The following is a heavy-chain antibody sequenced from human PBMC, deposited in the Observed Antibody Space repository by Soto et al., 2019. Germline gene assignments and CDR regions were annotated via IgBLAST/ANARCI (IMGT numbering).Heavy chain of an antibody. D-gene: IGHD3-3*01. CDR1: EFTLSTYN. Sequence: GGSLRLSCAASEFTLSTYNMNWVRQAPGKGLEWVSSISTGSSYIYYADSVKGRFTISRDNAKNSLYLQMNSLRAEDTAVYYCARAHHLRSRDAFDVWGQGTMVTVSS. V-gene: IGHV3-21*01. CDR3: ARAHHLRSRDAFDV. J-gene: IGHJ3*01. CDR2: ISTGSSYI.